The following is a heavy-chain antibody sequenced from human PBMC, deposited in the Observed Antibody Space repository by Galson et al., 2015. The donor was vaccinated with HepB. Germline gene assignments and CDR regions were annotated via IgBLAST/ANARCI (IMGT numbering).Heavy chain of an antibody. J-gene: IGHJ4*02. CDR2: ISAYNGNT. D-gene: IGHD6-13*01. CDR3: ARVLLYSIYVSLSGGTVDY. Sequence: SVKVSCKASGYTFTSYGISWVRQAPGQGLEWMGWISAYNGNTNYAQKLQGRVTMTTDTSTGTAYMELRSLRSDDTAVYYCARVLLYSIYVSLSGGTVDYWGQGTLVTVSS. V-gene: IGHV1-18*01. CDR1: GYTFTSYG.